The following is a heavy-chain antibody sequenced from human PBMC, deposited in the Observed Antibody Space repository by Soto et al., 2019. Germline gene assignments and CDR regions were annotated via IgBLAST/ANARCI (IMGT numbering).Heavy chain of an antibody. V-gene: IGHV3-53*01. CDR3: ATWHEREHAFDV. CDR1: GLTISGKKY. Sequence: DVQLVESGGGLIQPGESLRLSCAAFGLTISGKKYVDWVRQAPGKGLEWVSALYDVDGSFYADSVTGRFTTSSDSSKTTVYLQMNDLRPDDTAVYYCATWHEREHAFDVWGQWTTVTISS. CDR2: LYDVDGS. J-gene: IGHJ3*01. D-gene: IGHD1-1*01.